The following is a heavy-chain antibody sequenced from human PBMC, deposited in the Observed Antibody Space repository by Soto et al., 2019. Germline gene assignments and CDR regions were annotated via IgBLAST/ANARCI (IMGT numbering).Heavy chain of an antibody. CDR1: GGTFGSYT. CDR3: ARQKAMPPHFYSGMDV. Sequence: QVHLVQSGAEVKKPGSSVKVSRTASGGTFGSYTVTWVRQAPGQGLEWMGEIIPMFGTASYAQKFQGRVTLTADKSTTTAHMELSSLSSDDTAVYFCARQKAMPPHFYSGMDVWGQGTTVTVSS. J-gene: IGHJ6*02. D-gene: IGHD2-2*01. CDR2: IIPMFGTA. V-gene: IGHV1-69*06.